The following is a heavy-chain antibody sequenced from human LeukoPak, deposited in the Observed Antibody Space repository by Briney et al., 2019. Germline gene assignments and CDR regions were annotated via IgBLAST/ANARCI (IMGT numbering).Heavy chain of an antibody. CDR1: GFTFSSYW. D-gene: IGHD3-3*01. J-gene: IGHJ4*02. CDR2: TKQDGSEK. Sequence: PGGSLRLSCAASGFTFSSYWVSWVRQAPGKGLEWGANTKQDGSEKYYVDSVKGRFTISRDNAKNSLYLQMNSLRAEDTAVYYCARTESGYYYVDYWGQGTLVTVSS. V-gene: IGHV3-7*01. CDR3: ARTESGYYYVDY.